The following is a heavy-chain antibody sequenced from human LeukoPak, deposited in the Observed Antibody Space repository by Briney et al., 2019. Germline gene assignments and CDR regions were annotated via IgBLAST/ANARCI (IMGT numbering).Heavy chain of an antibody. Sequence: GGSLRLSCAASGFTFSNYAMSWVRQAPGKGLEWVSGISGSSGSTYYADSVKGRFTISRDNSKNTLFLQMNSLRAEDTAVYYCAKSYSSSWSPLDPWGQGTLVTVSS. CDR3: AKSYSSSWSPLDP. J-gene: IGHJ5*02. CDR1: GFTFSNYA. V-gene: IGHV3-23*01. D-gene: IGHD6-13*01. CDR2: ISGSSGST.